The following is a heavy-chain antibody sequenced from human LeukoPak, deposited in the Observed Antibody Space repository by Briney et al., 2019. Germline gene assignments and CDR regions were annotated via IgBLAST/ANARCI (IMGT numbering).Heavy chain of an antibody. CDR3: AKDLSYSGSYSSAFDI. J-gene: IGHJ3*02. CDR1: GFTFSSYG. Sequence: GGSLRLSCAASGFTFSSYGMHWVRHAPGKGLEWVAVISYDGSNKYYADSVKGRFTISRDNSKNTLYLQMNSLRAEDTAVYYCAKDLSYSGSYSSAFDIWGEGTMVTVSS. V-gene: IGHV3-30*18. CDR2: ISYDGSNK. D-gene: IGHD1-26*01.